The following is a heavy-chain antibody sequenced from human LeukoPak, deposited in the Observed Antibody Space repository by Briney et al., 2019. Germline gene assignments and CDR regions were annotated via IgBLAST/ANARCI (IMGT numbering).Heavy chain of an antibody. CDR3: TRVGYIDEGIDY. D-gene: IGHD5-24*01. CDR2: ISSSSSYI. J-gene: IGHJ4*02. CDR1: GFTFSSYS. V-gene: IGHV3-21*06. Sequence: GGSLRLSCAASGFTFSSYSMNWVCQAPGKGLEWVSSISSSSSYIYYADSVKGRFTISRDNAKNSLYLQMNSLRAEDMAIYYCTRVGYIDEGIDYWGQGTLVTVSS.